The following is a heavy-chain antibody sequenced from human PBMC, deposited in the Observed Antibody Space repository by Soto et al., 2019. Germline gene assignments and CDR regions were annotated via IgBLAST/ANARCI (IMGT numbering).Heavy chain of an antibody. V-gene: IGHV4-59*11. CDR1: GASISSHY. J-gene: IGHJ4*02. D-gene: IGHD3-16*01. CDR3: AKDGGPRYFFDY. Sequence: SETLSLTCTVSGASISSHYWSWIRQPPGKGLEWIGYIYYSGSTNYNPSLKSRVTISVDTSKNQFSLKLSSVTAADTAVYYCAKDGGPRYFFDYWGQGVLVTVSS. CDR2: IYYSGST.